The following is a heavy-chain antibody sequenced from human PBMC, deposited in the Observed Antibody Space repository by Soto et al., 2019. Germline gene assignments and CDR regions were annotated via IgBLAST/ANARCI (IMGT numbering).Heavy chain of an antibody. CDR2: INVYNANT. D-gene: IGHD1-7*01. CDR3: ARKGGYGNYQDAAYDI. CDR1: GYSFTSYS. V-gene: IGHV1-18*01. J-gene: IGHJ3*02. Sequence: QDQLVQSGAEVKKPGASVKVSCKASGYSFTSYSISWVRQAPGQGLEWIGWINVYNANTNDAPNFRGRLTTTSDTSTDTAYMELTSRTSDGTAVYYCARKGGYGNYQDAAYDIWGQGKMVTVSP.